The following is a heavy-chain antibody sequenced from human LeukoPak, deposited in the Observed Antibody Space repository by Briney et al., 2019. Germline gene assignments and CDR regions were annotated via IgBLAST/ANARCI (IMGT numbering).Heavy chain of an antibody. J-gene: IGHJ5*02. CDR1: GGSISSSSYY. Sequence: SETLSLTCTVSGGSISSSSYYWGWIRQPPGKGLEWIGSIYYSGSTYYNPSLKSRVTISVDTSKNQFSLKLSSVTAADTAVYYCARQSGWNSFYNRFDPWGQGTLVTVSS. V-gene: IGHV4-39*07. CDR3: ARQSGWNSFYNRFDP. CDR2: IYYSGST. D-gene: IGHD1-7*01.